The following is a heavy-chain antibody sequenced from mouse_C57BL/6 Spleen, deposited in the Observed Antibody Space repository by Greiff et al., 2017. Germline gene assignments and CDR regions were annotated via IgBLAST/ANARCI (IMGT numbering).Heavy chain of an antibody. J-gene: IGHJ1*03. D-gene: IGHD2-1*01. V-gene: IGHV5-6*01. CDR1: GFTFSSYG. CDR3: ARSYGKDPYWYFDV. Sequence: EVQGVESGGDLVKPGGSLKLSCAASGFTFSSYGMSWVRQTPDKRLEWVATISSGGSYTYYPDSVKGRVTISRDNAKNTLYLQMSSLKSEDTAMYYCARSYGKDPYWYFDVWGTGTTVTVSS. CDR2: ISSGGSYT.